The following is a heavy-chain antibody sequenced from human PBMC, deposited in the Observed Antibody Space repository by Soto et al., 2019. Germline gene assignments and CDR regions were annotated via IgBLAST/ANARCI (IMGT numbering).Heavy chain of an antibody. J-gene: IGHJ6*03. V-gene: IGHV1-2*04. CDR1: GYTFTGYY. Sequence: ASVKVSCKASGYTFTGYYMHWVRQAPGQGLEWMGWINPNSGGTNYAQKFQGWVTMTRDTSISTAYMELSRLRSDDTAVYYCAVHLDCSSTSCYVDYYYYYMDVWGKGTTVTVSS. CDR2: INPNSGGT. D-gene: IGHD2-2*01. CDR3: AVHLDCSSTSCYVDYYYYYMDV.